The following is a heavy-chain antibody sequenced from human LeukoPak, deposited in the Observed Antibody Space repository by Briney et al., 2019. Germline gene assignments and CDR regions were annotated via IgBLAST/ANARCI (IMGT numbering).Heavy chain of an antibody. D-gene: IGHD5-12*01. V-gene: IGHV4-34*01. CDR1: GGSFSGYY. CDR2: INHSGST. Sequence: PSETLSLTCAVYGGSFSGYYWSWIRQPPGKGLEWIGEINHSGSTNYNPSLKSRVTISVDTSKNQFSLKLSSVTAADTAVYYCARGPVDTVAFDYWGQGTLVTVSS. CDR3: ARGPVDTVAFDY. J-gene: IGHJ4*02.